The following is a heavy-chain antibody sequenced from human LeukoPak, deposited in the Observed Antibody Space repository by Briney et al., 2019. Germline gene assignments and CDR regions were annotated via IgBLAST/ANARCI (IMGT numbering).Heavy chain of an antibody. J-gene: IGHJ4*02. Sequence: GGSLRLSCEASGFMLNVYYMSWFRLAPGKGLEWIGYISPTGSYTTYADSVRGRFTISRDNAKNLLFLQMNGLRTEDTAVYYCARNLGGTQCGGDCFFDHWGQGTRVAVSS. D-gene: IGHD2-21*02. CDR3: ARNLGGTQCGGDCFFDH. CDR2: ISPTGSYT. CDR1: GFMLNVYY. V-gene: IGHV3-11*03.